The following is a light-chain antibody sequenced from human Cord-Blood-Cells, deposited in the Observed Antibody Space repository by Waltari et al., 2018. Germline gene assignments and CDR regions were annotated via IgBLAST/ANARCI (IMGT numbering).Light chain of an antibody. CDR3: QQRSNWPT. J-gene: IGKJ4*01. CDR1: QSVSSY. CDR2: DAS. Sequence: EIVFTQSPATLSLYPGERATLPCMASQSVSSYLAWYQQKPGQAPRLLIYDASNRATGIPARFSGSGSGTDFTLTISSLEPEDFAVYYCQQRSNWPTFGGGTKVEIK. V-gene: IGKV3-11*01.